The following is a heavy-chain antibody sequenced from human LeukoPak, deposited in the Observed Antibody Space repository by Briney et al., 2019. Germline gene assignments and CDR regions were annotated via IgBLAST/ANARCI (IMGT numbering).Heavy chain of an antibody. Sequence: ASVKVSFKASGYTFSNYHIHWVRQAPGQGIEWMGIINPRYGSTTYAQNFQGRVTMTRDMSTSTVYMELSSLRSEDTAVYYCAREEARDGSTAYYFDYWGQGTLLTVSS. J-gene: IGHJ4*02. D-gene: IGHD5-24*01. CDR3: AREEARDGSTAYYFDY. CDR1: GYTFSNYH. V-gene: IGHV1-46*01. CDR2: INPRYGST.